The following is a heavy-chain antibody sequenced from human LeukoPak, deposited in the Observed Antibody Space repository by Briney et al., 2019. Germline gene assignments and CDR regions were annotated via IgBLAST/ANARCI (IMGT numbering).Heavy chain of an antibody. CDR2: SRNKAYSYTT. D-gene: IGHD1-20*01. Sequence: PGGSLRLSCAASGFSFSDHYMDWVRQAPGKGLEWVGRSRNKAYSYTTEYAASVKGRFTILRDDSKNSLYLQMNSLKTGDTAVYYCARRGGNNYVDYWGQGTLVTVSS. CDR1: GFSFSDHY. V-gene: IGHV3-72*01. J-gene: IGHJ4*02. CDR3: ARRGGNNYVDY.